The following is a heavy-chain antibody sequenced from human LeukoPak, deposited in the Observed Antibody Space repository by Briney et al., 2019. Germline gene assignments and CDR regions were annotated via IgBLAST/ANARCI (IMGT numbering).Heavy chain of an antibody. CDR2: IYYSGST. V-gene: IGHV4-39*01. J-gene: IGHJ6*02. CDR1: GGSISSSSYY. D-gene: IGHD6-13*01. CDR3: ARHGDSSSWSFYYYYGMDV. Sequence: SETLSLTCTVSGGSISSSSYYWGWIRQPPGKGLEWIGSIYYSGSTYYNPSPKSRVTISVDTSKNQFSLKLSSVTAADTAVYYCARHGDSSSWSFYYYYGMDVWGQGTTVTVSS.